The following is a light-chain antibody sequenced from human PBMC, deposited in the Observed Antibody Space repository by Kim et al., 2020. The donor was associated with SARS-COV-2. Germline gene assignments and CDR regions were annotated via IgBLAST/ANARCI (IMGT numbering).Light chain of an antibody. V-gene: IGLV2-11*01. Sequence: QSALTQPRSVSGSPGQSVTISCTGTSSDVGYYNYVSWYQQHPGKAPKLMIFDVNERPSGVPDRFSGSKSGNTASLTISGLQAEDEGDYYCCSYAGNYAWVFGGGTQLTVL. CDR3: CSYAGNYAWV. CDR2: DVN. J-gene: IGLJ3*02. CDR1: SSDVGYYNY.